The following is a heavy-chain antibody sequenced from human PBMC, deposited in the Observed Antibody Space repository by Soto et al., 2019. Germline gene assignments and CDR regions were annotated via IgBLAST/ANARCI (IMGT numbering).Heavy chain of an antibody. Sequence: GGSLRLSCSASGFTFSSYAMSWVRQAPGKGLEWVSAISGSGGSTYYADSVKGRFTISRDNSKNTLYLQMNSLRAEDTAVYYCGRNCTSTSCINYWGQGTLVTVSS. CDR2: ISGSGGST. V-gene: IGHV3-23*01. CDR1: GFTFSSYA. CDR3: GRNCTSTSCINY. J-gene: IGHJ4*02. D-gene: IGHD2-2*01.